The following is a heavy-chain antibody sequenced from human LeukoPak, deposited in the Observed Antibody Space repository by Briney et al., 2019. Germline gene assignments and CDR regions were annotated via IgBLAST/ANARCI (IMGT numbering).Heavy chain of an antibody. D-gene: IGHD6-19*01. CDR3: ARVSPGYSSGWCFDY. Sequence: GASVKVSCKASGYTFTSYGISWVRQAPGQGLEWMGWISAYNGNTNYAQKRQGRVTMTTDTSTSTAYMELRSLRSDDTAVYYCARVSPGYSSGWCFDYWGQGTLVTVSS. CDR1: GYTFTSYG. CDR2: ISAYNGNT. J-gene: IGHJ4*02. V-gene: IGHV1-18*01.